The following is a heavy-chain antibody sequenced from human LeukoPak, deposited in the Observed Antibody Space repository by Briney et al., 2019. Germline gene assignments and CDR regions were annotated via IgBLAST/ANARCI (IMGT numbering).Heavy chain of an antibody. Sequence: GESLKISCKASGYSFTSYWISWVRQMPGKGLEWMGRIDPGDSYTNYSPSFQGHVTTSADKSISTAYLQWSSLKASDTAMYDCARHLWSSSFNPWGQGTLVTVSS. D-gene: IGHD6-13*01. V-gene: IGHV5-10-1*01. CDR3: ARHLWSSSFNP. CDR2: IDPGDSYT. J-gene: IGHJ5*02. CDR1: GYSFTSYW.